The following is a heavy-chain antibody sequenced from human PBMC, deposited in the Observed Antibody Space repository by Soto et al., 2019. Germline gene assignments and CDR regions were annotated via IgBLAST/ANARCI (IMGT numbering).Heavy chain of an antibody. D-gene: IGHD2-15*01. CDR1: GGSISSGGYY. Sequence: SEPLSLTCTFSGGSISSGGYYWSWIRQPPGKGLEWIGYIYYSGSTYYNPSLKSRVTISVDTSKNQFSLKLSSVTAADTAVYYCARGPYCSGGSCYYFFRFDPWGQGTLVTVS. CDR2: IYYSGST. V-gene: IGHV4-31*03. CDR3: ARGPYCSGGSCYYFFRFDP. J-gene: IGHJ5*02.